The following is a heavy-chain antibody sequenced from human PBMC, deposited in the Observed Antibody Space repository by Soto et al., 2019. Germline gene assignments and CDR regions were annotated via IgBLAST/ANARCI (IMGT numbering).Heavy chain of an antibody. D-gene: IGHD6-19*01. CDR3: AKGWGIAVVYYYYGMDV. CDR2: ISYDGSNK. J-gene: IGHJ6*02. Sequence: QVQLVESGGGVVQPGRSLRLSCAASGFTFSSYGMHWVRQAPGKGLEWVAVISYDGSNKYYADSVKGRFTISRDNSKNTLYLQMNSLRAEDTAVYYCAKGWGIAVVYYYYGMDVWGQGTTVTVSS. V-gene: IGHV3-30*18. CDR1: GFTFSSYG.